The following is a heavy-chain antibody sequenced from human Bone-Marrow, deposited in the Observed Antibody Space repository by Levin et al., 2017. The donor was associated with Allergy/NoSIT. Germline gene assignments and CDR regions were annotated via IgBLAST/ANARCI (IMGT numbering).Heavy chain of an antibody. D-gene: IGHD2-21*01. CDR3: AIDTAGGGEMDC. J-gene: IGHJ4*02. CDR2: ISWNSGSI. Sequence: PGESLKISCAASGFTFDDYAMHWVRQAPGKGLEWVSGISWNSGSIGYADSVKGRFTISRDNAKNSLYLQMNSLRAEDTALYYCAIDTAGGGEMDCWGQGTLVTVSS. CDR1: GFTFDDYA. V-gene: IGHV3-9*01.